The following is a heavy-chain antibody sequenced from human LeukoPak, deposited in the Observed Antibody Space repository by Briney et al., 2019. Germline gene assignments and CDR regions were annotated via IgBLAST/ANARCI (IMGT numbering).Heavy chain of an antibody. V-gene: IGHV3-30*04. J-gene: IGHJ4*02. CDR2: ISYDGSNK. D-gene: IGHD2-15*01. CDR1: GFTFSSYA. Sequence: PGRSLRLSCAASGFTFSSYAMHWVRQAPGKGLEWVAVISYDGSNKYYADSVKGRFTISRDNSKNTLYLQMNSLRAEDTAVYYCAREVARVLDYWGQGTLVTVSS. CDR3: AREVARVLDY.